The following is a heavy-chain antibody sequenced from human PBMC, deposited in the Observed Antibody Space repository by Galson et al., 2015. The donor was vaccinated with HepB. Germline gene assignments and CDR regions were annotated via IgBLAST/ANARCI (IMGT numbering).Heavy chain of an antibody. D-gene: IGHD3-3*01. CDR1: GFTSSSYG. Sequence: SLRLSCAASGFTSSSYGMHWVRQAPGKGLEWVAVISYDGSNKYYADSVKGRFTISRDNSKNTLYLQMNSLRAEDTAVYYCAKVRYDFWSGYYGMDVWGQGTTVTVSS. V-gene: IGHV3-30*18. CDR2: ISYDGSNK. J-gene: IGHJ6*02. CDR3: AKVRYDFWSGYYGMDV.